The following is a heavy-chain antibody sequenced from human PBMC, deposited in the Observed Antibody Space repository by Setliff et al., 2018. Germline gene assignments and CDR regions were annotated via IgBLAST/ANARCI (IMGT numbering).Heavy chain of an antibody. CDR1: GGSFNTGAYY. V-gene: IGHV4-31*03. J-gene: IGHJ4*02. Sequence: SETLSLTCSVSGGSFNTGAYYWSWIRQHPGKGLEWIGYIYYSGSTYYNPSLKSRVTISVDTSTNQFSLKLRSVTAADTAVYYCARGGGRYYSASWGQGTLVTVSS. CDR2: IYYSGST. CDR3: ARGGGRYYSAS. D-gene: IGHD1-26*01.